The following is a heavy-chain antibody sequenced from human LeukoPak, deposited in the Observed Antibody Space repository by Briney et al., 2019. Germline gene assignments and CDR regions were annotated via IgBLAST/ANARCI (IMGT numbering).Heavy chain of an antibody. CDR2: IRYDGGDK. Sequence: HPGGSLRLSCAASGFTFSNFDMHWVRQAPGKGLEWVAFIRYDGGDKYFVDSVKGRFAISRDNSKNILYLQMYRLSAEDTAVYYCAKNRLGQTYADSFEIWGQGTMVSVSS. CDR1: GFTFSNFD. V-gene: IGHV3-30*02. CDR3: AKNRLGQTYADSFEI. D-gene: IGHD2/OR15-2a*01. J-gene: IGHJ3*02.